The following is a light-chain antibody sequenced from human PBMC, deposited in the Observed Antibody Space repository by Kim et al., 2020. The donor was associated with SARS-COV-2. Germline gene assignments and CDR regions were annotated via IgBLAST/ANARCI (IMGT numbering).Light chain of an antibody. Sequence: ASVGDTVTITLRASQGISQYLAWFRQKPGKAPESLIYAASSLESGVPSKFSGHGSGTDFTLTITGLQPEDSATYFCQQYYSYPITFGQGTRLEIK. J-gene: IGKJ5*01. CDR3: QQYYSYPIT. CDR1: QGISQY. CDR2: AAS. V-gene: IGKV1-16*02.